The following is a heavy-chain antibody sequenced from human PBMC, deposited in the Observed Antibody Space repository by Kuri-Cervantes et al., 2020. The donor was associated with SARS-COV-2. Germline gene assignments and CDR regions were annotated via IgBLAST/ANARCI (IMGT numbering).Heavy chain of an antibody. CDR1: GFTFSSYG. CDR3: AKDLASYCSSTSCYAPQDY. J-gene: IGHJ4*02. CDR2: IRYDETKK. Sequence: GGSLRLSCAASGFTFSSYGMHWVRQAPGKGLEWVAFIRYDETKKFYADSVKGRFTISRDSSKNTLYLQMNSLRSEDTAVYYCAKDLASYCSSTSCYAPQDYWGQGALVTVSS. V-gene: IGHV3-30*02. D-gene: IGHD2-2*01.